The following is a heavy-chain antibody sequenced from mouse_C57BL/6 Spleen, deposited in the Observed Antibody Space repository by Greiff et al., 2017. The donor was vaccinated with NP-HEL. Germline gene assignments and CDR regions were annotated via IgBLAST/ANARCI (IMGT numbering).Heavy chain of an antibody. V-gene: IGHV5-12*01. CDR1: GFTFSDYY. Sequence: EVHLVESGGGLVQPGGSLKLSCAASGFTFSDYYMYWVRQTPEKRLEWVAYLSNGGGSTYYPDTVKGRFTISRDNAKNTLYLQMSRLKSEDTAMYYCARTYDDDGGYFDVWGTGTTVTVSS. CDR2: LSNGGGST. CDR3: ARTYDDDGGYFDV. J-gene: IGHJ1*03. D-gene: IGHD2-4*01.